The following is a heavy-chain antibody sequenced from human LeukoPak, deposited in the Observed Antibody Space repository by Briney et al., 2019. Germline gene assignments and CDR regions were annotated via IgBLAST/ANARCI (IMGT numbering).Heavy chain of an antibody. J-gene: IGHJ4*02. Sequence: SETLSLTCTASGGSMSSYDWSWVRQPPGKGLDWIGDIYYSGGTKYNASLKSRVTISVDTSKNQFPLKLSSVTAADTAVYYCARGARAGYNLEPFDYWGQGTLVTVSS. CDR3: ARGARAGYNLEPFDY. V-gene: IGHV4-59*08. D-gene: IGHD5-24*01. CDR2: IYYSGGT. CDR1: GGSMSSYD.